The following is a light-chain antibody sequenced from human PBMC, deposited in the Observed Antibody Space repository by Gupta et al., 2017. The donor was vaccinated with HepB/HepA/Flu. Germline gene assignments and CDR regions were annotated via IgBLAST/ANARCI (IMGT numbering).Light chain of an antibody. Sequence: EIVMPQSSATLSGYPGDRVTLACWATQSVSSNLAWYQQKPGQSPRLLIYGTSNRATGIPARFSGSGSGTDFTLIISSLESEDFAIYFCQQNNYWPDTFGQGTKLEIK. CDR3: QQNNYWPDT. V-gene: IGKV3-15*01. J-gene: IGKJ1*01. CDR1: QSVSSN. CDR2: GTS.